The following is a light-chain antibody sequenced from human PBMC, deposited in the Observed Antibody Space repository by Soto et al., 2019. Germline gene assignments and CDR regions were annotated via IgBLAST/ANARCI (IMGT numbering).Light chain of an antibody. CDR2: RNN. V-gene: IGLV1-47*01. Sequence: QSVLTQPPSASGTPGQRVTISCSGSSSNVGSNFVFWYQQLPGTAPKVLIYRNNQRPSGVPDRFSGSKSGTSAFLAISGLRSEDEADYYCAAWDDSLSGPIFGGGTKLTVL. J-gene: IGLJ2*01. CDR3: AAWDDSLSGPI. CDR1: SSNVGSNF.